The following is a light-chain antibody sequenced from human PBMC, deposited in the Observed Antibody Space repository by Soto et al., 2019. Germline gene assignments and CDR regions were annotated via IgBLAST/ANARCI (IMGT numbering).Light chain of an antibody. CDR3: LQDYNYPRT. J-gene: IGKJ1*01. Sequence: AIQMTQSPSSLSASVGDRVTITCRASQGIGNDLGWYQQKPGKAPKLLIYAASSLQSGVPSRFSGSRSGTDFTLTISSLQPEDFAAYYCLQDYNYPRTFGQGTKVEIK. CDR2: AAS. CDR1: QGIGND. V-gene: IGKV1-6*01.